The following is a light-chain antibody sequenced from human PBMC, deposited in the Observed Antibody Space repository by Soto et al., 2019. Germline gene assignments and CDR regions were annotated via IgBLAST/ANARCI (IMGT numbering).Light chain of an antibody. CDR1: QSISNS. V-gene: IGKV1-5*03. J-gene: IGKJ1*01. Sequence: DIQMTQSPSTLSASVGDRVTITCRATQSISNSLAWYQQKPGKAPKLLIYKASSLESGVPSRFSGSGSGTEFTLTITSLQPDDFATYYCQQYGSFWTFGQGTKVEIK. CDR2: KAS. CDR3: QQYGSFWT.